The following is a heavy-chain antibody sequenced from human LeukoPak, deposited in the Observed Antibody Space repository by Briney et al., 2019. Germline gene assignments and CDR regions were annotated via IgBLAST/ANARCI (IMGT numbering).Heavy chain of an antibody. CDR1: GFIFSSYG. V-gene: IGHV3-30*02. D-gene: IGHD6-19*01. J-gene: IGHJ4*02. CDR3: AKEVYRSGWYGGRFDY. Sequence: GGSLRLSCAASGFIFSSYGMHWVRQAPGKGLEWVTFIRDDGSNKYYTDSVKGRFIIFRESSKKTMYLQMNSLRAEDTAVYYCAKEVYRSGWYGGRFDYWGQGTLVTVSS. CDR2: IRDDGSNK.